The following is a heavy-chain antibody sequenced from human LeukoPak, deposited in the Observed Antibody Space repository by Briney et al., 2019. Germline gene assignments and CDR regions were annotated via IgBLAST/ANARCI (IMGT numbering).Heavy chain of an antibody. J-gene: IGHJ4*02. CDR3: ARGRDGYNNY. Sequence: SETLSLTCAVYGGSFSGYYWSWTRQPPGKGLEWIGEINHGGSTNCNPSLKSRVTISIDTSKNQFSLKLNSVTAADTAVYYCARGRDGYNNYWGQGTLVTVSS. CDR2: INHGGST. CDR1: GGSFSGYY. V-gene: IGHV4-34*01. D-gene: IGHD5-24*01.